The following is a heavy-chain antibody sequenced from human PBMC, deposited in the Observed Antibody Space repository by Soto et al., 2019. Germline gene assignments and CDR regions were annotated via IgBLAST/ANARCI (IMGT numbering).Heavy chain of an antibody. D-gene: IGHD2-2*01. J-gene: IGHJ6*02. CDR2: IYHSGST. CDR3: ARDDHIVVVPTSLGAMDV. V-gene: IGHV4-4*02. CDR1: GGSICSNQW. Sequence: SDALSLISAVYGGSICSNQWRSWFRQPPGKGLEWIGEIYHSGSTNYNPSLKSRVTISLDKSKNQFSLKLTSVTAADSAVYYCARDDHIVVVPTSLGAMDVWGQGTTVTVSS.